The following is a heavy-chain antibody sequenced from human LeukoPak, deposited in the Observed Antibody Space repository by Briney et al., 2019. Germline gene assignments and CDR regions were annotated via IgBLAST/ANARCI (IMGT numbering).Heavy chain of an antibody. CDR2: ISGSGGST. D-gene: IGHD4-17*01. J-gene: IGHJ4*02. CDR3: AKESMWTTVTHELDY. Sequence: GGSLRLSCAASGFTFSSYAMSWVRQAPGKGLEWVSAISGSGGSTYYADSVRGRFTISRDNSKNTLSLQMNSLRVEDTAVYYCAKESMWTTVTHELDYWGQGTLVTVSS. CDR1: GFTFSSYA. V-gene: IGHV3-23*01.